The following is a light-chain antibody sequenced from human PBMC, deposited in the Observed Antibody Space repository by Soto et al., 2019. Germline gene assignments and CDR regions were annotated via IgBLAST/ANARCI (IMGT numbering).Light chain of an antibody. V-gene: IGKV1-5*01. CDR1: QSISTR. CDR3: QQYNSYWT. CDR2: DAS. J-gene: IGKJ1*01. Sequence: DILMTPSPSTLSASVGDSVTITCRASQSISTRLAWYQQKPGKAPKLLIYDASSWEGGVPSRFSGSGSGTEFTLTISSLQPDDFATYYCQQYNSYWTFGQGTKVDIK.